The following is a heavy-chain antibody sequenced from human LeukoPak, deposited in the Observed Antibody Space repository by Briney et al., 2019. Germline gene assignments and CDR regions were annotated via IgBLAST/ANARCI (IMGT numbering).Heavy chain of an antibody. J-gene: IGHJ3*02. CDR1: GFTVSSNY. D-gene: IGHD2-2*01. CDR3: AKDLGYCSSTSCYVNAFDI. CDR2: ISYDGSNK. V-gene: IGHV3-30*18. Sequence: GGSLRLSCAASGFTVSSNYMSWVRQAPGKGLEWVAVISYDGSNKYYADSVKGRFTISRDNSKNTLYLQMNSLRAEDTAVYYCAKDLGYCSSTSCYVNAFDIWGQGTMVTVSS.